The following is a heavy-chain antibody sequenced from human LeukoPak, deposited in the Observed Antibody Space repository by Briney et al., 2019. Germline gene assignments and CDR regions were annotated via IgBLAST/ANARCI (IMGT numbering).Heavy chain of an antibody. J-gene: IGHJ6*02. CDR1: GYTLTELS. CDR3: ATRMGQLVQYNYYGMDV. V-gene: IGHV1-24*01. CDR2: FDPEDGET. D-gene: IGHD6-6*01. Sequence: ASVKVSCKVSGYTLTELSVHWVQQAPGKGLEWMGGFDPEDGETIHAQKFQGRVTMTGDTSTDTVYMELSSLTSEDTAVYYCATRMGQLVQYNYYGMDVWGQGTTVTVSS.